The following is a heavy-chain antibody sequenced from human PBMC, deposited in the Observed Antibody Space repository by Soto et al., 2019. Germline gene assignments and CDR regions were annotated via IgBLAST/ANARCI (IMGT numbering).Heavy chain of an antibody. Sequence: PGGSLRLSCAASTFTFSTYAMSWVRQAPGKGLEWVSTVSASGVATYYADSVKGRFTISRDNSKNTLYLQMNSLRAEDTAVYYCAKFSYNSSGYLFDYWGQGTLVTVSS. D-gene: IGHD3-22*01. CDR1: TFTFSTYA. CDR2: VSASGVAT. V-gene: IGHV3-23*01. CDR3: AKFSYNSSGYLFDY. J-gene: IGHJ4*02.